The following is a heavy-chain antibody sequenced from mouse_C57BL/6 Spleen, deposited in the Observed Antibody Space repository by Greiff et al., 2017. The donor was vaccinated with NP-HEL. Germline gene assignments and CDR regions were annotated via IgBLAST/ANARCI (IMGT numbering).Heavy chain of an antibody. Sequence: EVQVVESGGGLVQPGGSLSLSCAASGFTFTDYYMSWVRQPPGKALEWLGFIRNKANGYTTEYSASVKGRFTISRDNSQSILYLQMNALRAEDSATYYCARYSDGSSQAWFAYWGQGTLVTVSA. CDR1: GFTFTDYY. V-gene: IGHV7-3*01. CDR2: IRNKANGYTT. D-gene: IGHD1-1*01. CDR3: ARYSDGSSQAWFAY. J-gene: IGHJ3*01.